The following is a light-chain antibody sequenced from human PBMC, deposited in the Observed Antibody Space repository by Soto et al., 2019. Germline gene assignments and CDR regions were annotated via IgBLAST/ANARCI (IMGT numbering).Light chain of an antibody. Sequence: EIVLTQSPGTLSLSPGERATLSCRASQSVSSSYLAWYQQKPGLAPRLLIYGASTRATGIPARFSGSGSGTDFTLTISSLQSEDFAVYYCQQYHISPPDTFGQGTKVEIK. CDR1: QSVSSSY. J-gene: IGKJ2*01. V-gene: IGKV3-20*01. CDR2: GAS. CDR3: QQYHISPPDT.